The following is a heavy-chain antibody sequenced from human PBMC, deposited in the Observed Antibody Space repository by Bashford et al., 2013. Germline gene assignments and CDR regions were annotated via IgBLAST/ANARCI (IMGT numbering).Heavy chain of an antibody. CDR2: INHSGST. D-gene: IGHD1-14*01. Sequence: SSETLSLTCAVYGGSFSGYVLELDPPAPRKGLEWIGEINHSGSTNYNPSLKSRVTISVDTSKNQFSLKLSSVTAADTAVYYCARFPGPNLHYYDYWGQGTLVTVSS. V-gene: IGHV4-34*01. J-gene: IGHJ4*02. CDR1: GGSFSGYV. CDR3: ARFPGPNLHYYDY.